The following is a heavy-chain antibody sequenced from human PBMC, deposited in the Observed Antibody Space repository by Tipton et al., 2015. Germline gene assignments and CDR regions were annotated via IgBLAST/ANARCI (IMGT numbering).Heavy chain of an antibody. Sequence: SLRLSCAASGFTFSSYGMTWVRQAPGKGLEWVSSITSSSDYIYYADSVKGRFTISRDNAKNSLYLQMNSLRPEDTAVYYCTRKVIIVTGHTWGQGTLVTVSS. J-gene: IGHJ5*02. CDR3: TRKVIIVTGHT. CDR2: ITSSSDYI. CDR1: GFTFSSYG. D-gene: IGHD3-22*01. V-gene: IGHV3-21*01.